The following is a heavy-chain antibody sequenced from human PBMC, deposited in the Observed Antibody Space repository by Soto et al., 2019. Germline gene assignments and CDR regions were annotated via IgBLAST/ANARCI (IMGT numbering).Heavy chain of an antibody. CDR3: AYKGGRTGWFDP. CDR2: IFWDDDQ. J-gene: IGHJ5*02. Sequence: QITLKESGPTLVKPTQTLMLTCTCSGFSLSTSGVGVGWIRQPPGKALEWLALIFWDDDQRYSPSLKSRLTITKATSKNEVVLTMTNLDHVDTATYSCAYKGGRTGWFDPWGQGLLVTVSS. CDR1: GFSLSTSGVG. V-gene: IGHV2-5*02. D-gene: IGHD3-10*01.